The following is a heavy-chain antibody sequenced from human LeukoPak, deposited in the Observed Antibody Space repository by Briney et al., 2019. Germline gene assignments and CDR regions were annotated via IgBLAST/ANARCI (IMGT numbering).Heavy chain of an antibody. Sequence: SVKVSCKASGGTFSSYATSWVRQAPGQGLEWMGRIIPILGIANYAQKFQGRVAITADKSTSTAYMELSSLRSEDTAVYYCARDSCSSTSCYAGSYYYYGMDVWGQGTTVTVSS. CDR1: GGTFSSYA. J-gene: IGHJ6*02. D-gene: IGHD2-2*01. V-gene: IGHV1-69*04. CDR3: ARDSCSSTSCYAGSYYYYGMDV. CDR2: IIPILGIA.